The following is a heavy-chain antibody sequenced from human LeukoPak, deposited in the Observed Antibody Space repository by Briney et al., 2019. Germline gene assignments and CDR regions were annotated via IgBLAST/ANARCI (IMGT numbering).Heavy chain of an antibody. D-gene: IGHD2-2*02. V-gene: IGHV3-7*01. J-gene: IGHJ5*02. CDR2: INQDGSVK. CDR3: ARDSIRCSSTSCYTRGWFDP. Sequence: GGSLRLSCAASGFTFNSYWMSWVRQAPGKGLEWVANINQDGSVKFYVDSVKGRFTISRDNAKNSLYLQMNSLRAEDTAVYYCARDSIRCSSTSCYTRGWFDPWGQGTLVTVSS. CDR1: GFTFNSYW.